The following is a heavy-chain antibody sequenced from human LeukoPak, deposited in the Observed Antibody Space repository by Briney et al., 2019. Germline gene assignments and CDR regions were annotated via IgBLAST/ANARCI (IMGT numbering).Heavy chain of an antibody. Sequence: SETLSLTCTVSGGSISSYYWSWIRQPPGKGLEWIGYIYTSGSTNYNPSLKSRVTISVDTSKNQFSLKLSSVTAADTAVYYCARRRVVPAADYFDYWGQGTLVTVSS. CDR2: IYTSGST. V-gene: IGHV4-4*09. D-gene: IGHD2-2*01. CDR3: ARRRVVPAADYFDY. CDR1: GGSISSYY. J-gene: IGHJ4*02.